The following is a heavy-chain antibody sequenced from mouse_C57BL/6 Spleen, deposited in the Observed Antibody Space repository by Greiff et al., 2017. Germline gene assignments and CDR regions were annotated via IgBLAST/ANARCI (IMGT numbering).Heavy chain of an antibody. CDR2: ISSGGSYT. J-gene: IGHJ4*01. D-gene: IGHD4-1*01. CDR3: ARSATGTWAMDY. V-gene: IGHV5-6*01. CDR1: GFTFSSYG. Sequence: EVKLVESGGDLVKPGGSLKLSCAASGFTFSSYGMSWVRQTPDKRLEWVATISSGGSYTYYPDSVKGRFTISRDKAKNTLYLQMSSLKSEDTAMYYCARSATGTWAMDYWGQGTSVTVSS.